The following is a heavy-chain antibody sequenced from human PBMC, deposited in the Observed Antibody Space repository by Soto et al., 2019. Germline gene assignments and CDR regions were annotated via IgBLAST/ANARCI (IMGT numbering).Heavy chain of an antibody. J-gene: IGHJ4*02. CDR1: GDSIIAYS. D-gene: IGHD5-12*01. CDR2: IHSNGNT. CDR3: AREGNLGRWLQPLDF. Sequence: PSETLSLTCTVSGDSIIAYSWSWVRQPPGKGLEWIGNIHSNGNTKYSPPLKSRVTMSVDMSKNHFSLRLISVTAADTAIYFCAREGNLGRWLQPLDFWGQGTLVTVS. V-gene: IGHV4-59*01.